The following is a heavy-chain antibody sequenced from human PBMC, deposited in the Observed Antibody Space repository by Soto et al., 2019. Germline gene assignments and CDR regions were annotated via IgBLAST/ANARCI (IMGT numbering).Heavy chain of an antibody. CDR3: ARDRAVAGKRYFDL. J-gene: IGHJ2*01. CDR1: GGTFSSYA. D-gene: IGHD6-19*01. CDR2: IIPIFGTA. Sequence: SVKVSCKASGGTFSSYAISWVRQAPGQGLEWMGGIIPIFGTADYAQKFQGRVTITADESTSTAYMELSSLRSEDTAVYYCARDRAVAGKRYFDLWGRGTLVTVSS. V-gene: IGHV1-69*13.